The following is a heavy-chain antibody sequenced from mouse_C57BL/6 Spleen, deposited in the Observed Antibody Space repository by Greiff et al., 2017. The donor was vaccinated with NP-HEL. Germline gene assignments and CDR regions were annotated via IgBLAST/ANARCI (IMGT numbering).Heavy chain of an antibody. CDR1: GYAFSSSW. CDR2: IYPGDGDT. J-gene: IGHJ3*01. V-gene: IGHV1-82*01. D-gene: IGHD2-3*01. Sequence: QVQLQQSGPELVKPGASVKISCKASGYAFSSSWMNWVKQRPGKGLEWIGRIYPGDGDTNYNGKFKGKATLTADKSSSTAYMQLSSLTSEDSAVYFCARGGLIYDGYYEWFAYWGQGTLVTVSA. CDR3: ARGGLIYDGYYEWFAY.